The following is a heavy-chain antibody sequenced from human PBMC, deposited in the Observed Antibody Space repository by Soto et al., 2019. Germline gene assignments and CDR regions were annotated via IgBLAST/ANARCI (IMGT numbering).Heavy chain of an antibody. CDR3: AKDRYYYGSGTDFDY. CDR2: ISGSGGST. V-gene: IGHV3-23*01. Sequence: EVQLLESGGGLVQPGGSLRLSCAASGFTFSSYAMSWVRQAPGKGLEWVSAISGSGGSTYYADSVKGRFTISRDNSKNALYLQMNSLRAEDTAVYYCAKDRYYYGSGTDFDYWGQGTLVTVSS. J-gene: IGHJ4*02. D-gene: IGHD3-10*01. CDR1: GFTFSSYA.